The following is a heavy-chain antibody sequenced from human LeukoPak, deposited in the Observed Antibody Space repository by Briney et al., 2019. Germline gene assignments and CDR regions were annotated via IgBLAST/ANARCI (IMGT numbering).Heavy chain of an antibody. Sequence: PSETLSLTCAVYGGSFSGYYWSWIRQPPGKGLEWIGEINHSGSTNYNPSLKSRVTISVDTSKNQFPLKLSSVTAADTAVYYCARGRLYYYDSSGYGRAFDIWGQGTMVTVSS. CDR3: ARGRLYYYDSSGYGRAFDI. J-gene: IGHJ3*02. CDR1: GGSFSGYY. CDR2: INHSGST. V-gene: IGHV4-34*01. D-gene: IGHD3-22*01.